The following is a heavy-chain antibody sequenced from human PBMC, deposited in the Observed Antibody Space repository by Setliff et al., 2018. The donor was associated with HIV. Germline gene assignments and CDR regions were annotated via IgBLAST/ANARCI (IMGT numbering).Heavy chain of an antibody. Sequence: ASVKVSCKASGSTFSTYDINWVRQAPGQGPEWMGWMNPNSGNTGYAPKLQGRVTMTRNTSTSRVYMELRSLRSDDTAMYFCARLGSGWSDSYYYAMDIWGQGTTVTVSS. CDR2: MNPNSGNT. J-gene: IGHJ6*02. V-gene: IGHV1-8*01. D-gene: IGHD6-19*01. CDR3: ARLGSGWSDSYYYAMDI. CDR1: GSTFSTYD.